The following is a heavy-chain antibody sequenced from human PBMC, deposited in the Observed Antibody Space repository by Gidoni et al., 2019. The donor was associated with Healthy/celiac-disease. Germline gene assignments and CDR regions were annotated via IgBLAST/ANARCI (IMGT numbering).Heavy chain of an antibody. D-gene: IGHD2-15*01. CDR3: ARGKDIVVVVAVNWFDP. CDR2: INPNSGGT. V-gene: IGHV1-2*07. J-gene: IGHJ5*02. Sequence: QVPLVQSGAEVKKPGASVKVSCKGSGYTFTAYYMHWVRQAPGQGLEWMGWINPNSGGTNYAHKFQGRVTMTRDTSISTAYMELSRLGSDDTAVYYCARGKDIVVVVAVNWFDPWGQGTLVTVSS. CDR1: GYTFTAYY.